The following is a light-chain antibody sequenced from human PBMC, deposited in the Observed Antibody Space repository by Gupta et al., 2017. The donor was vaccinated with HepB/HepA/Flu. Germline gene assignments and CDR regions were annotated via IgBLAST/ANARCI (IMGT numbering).Light chain of an antibody. V-gene: IGKV3-15*01. J-gene: IGKJ2*02. CDR3: QQYNNWPPGT. CDR2: GAS. CDR1: QSVSSN. Sequence: EIVMTQSPATLSVSPGEGATLSCRASQSVSSNLAWYQQKPGQAPRLLIYGASITATGIPARFSGSGSWTEFTLTISSLQSEDFAVYFCQQYNNWPPGTFGQGTKLQIK.